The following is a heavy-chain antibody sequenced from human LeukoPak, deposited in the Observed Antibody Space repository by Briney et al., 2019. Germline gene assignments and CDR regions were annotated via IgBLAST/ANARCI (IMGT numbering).Heavy chain of an antibody. CDR3: ARGGQWLRPFDY. CDR2: INHSGST. CDR1: GGSFSGYY. D-gene: IGHD5-12*01. J-gene: IGHJ4*02. V-gene: IGHV4-34*01. Sequence: SETLSLTCAVYGGSFSGYYWSWIRQPPGKGLEWIGEINHSGSTNYNPSLKSRATISVDTSKNQFSLKLSSVTAADTAVYYCARGGQWLRPFDYWGQGTLVTVSS.